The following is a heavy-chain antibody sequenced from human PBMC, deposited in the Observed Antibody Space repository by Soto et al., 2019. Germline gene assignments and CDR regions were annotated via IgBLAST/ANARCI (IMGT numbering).Heavy chain of an antibody. CDR1: GFTFSSYA. CDR3: ARDRESGYSSGWYGIDY. CDR2: ISYDGSNK. D-gene: IGHD6-19*01. V-gene: IGHV3-30-3*01. Sequence: GGSLRLSCAASGFTFSSYAMHWVRQAPGKGLEWVAVISYDGSNKYYADSVKGRFTISRDNSKNTLYLQMNSLRAEDTAVYYCARDRESGYSSGWYGIDYWGQGTLVTV. J-gene: IGHJ4*02.